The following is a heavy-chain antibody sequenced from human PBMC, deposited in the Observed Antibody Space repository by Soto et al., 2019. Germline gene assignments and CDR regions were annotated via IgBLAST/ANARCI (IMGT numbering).Heavy chain of an antibody. D-gene: IGHD6-13*01. CDR2: IYYSGST. J-gene: IGHJ5*02. Sequence: QVQLQESGPGLVKPSQTLSLTCTVSGGSISSGGYYWSWIRQHPGKGLEWIGYIYYSGSTYYNPALKSRVTISVDTSKNQFSLKLSSVTAADTAVYYCARGYSSSWGGWFDPWGQGTLVTVSS. CDR1: GGSISSGGYY. V-gene: IGHV4-31*03. CDR3: ARGYSSSWGGWFDP.